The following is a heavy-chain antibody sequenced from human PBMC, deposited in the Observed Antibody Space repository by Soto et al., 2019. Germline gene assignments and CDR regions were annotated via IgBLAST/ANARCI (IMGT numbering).Heavy chain of an antibody. J-gene: IGHJ4*02. CDR3: AKKYYGSGGLDY. CDR2: ISGSGGST. Sequence: GGSLRLSCAASGFTFSSYAMSWVRQAPGKGLEWVSAISGSGGSTYYADPVKGRFTISRDNSKNTLYLQMNSLRAEDTAVYYCAKKYYGSGGLDYWGQGTLVTVSS. V-gene: IGHV3-23*01. CDR1: GFTFSSYA. D-gene: IGHD3-10*01.